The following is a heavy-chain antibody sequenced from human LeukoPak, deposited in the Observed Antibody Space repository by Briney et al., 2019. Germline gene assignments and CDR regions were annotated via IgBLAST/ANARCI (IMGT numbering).Heavy chain of an antibody. CDR3: AGSYSSSPKNWFDP. Sequence: ASVTVSCKASGYTFTSYDINWVRQAPGQGLEWMGWMNPNSGNTGYAQKFQGRVTMTRYTSISTAYMELSSLRSEDTAVYYCAGSYSSSPKNWFDPWGQGTLVTVSS. J-gene: IGHJ5*02. CDR1: GYTFTSYD. V-gene: IGHV1-8*01. CDR2: MNPNSGNT. D-gene: IGHD6-6*01.